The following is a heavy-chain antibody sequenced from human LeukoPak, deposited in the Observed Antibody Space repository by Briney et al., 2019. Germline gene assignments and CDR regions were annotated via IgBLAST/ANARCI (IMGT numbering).Heavy chain of an antibody. CDR3: ARETPCGGDCYHFDY. Sequence: GGSLRLSCAASGFTFSSYWMSWVRQAPGKGLEWVANIKQDGSEKYYVDFVKGRFTISRDNAKNSLYLQMNSLRAEDTAVYYCARETPCGGDCYHFDYWGQGTLVTVSS. CDR1: GFTFSSYW. V-gene: IGHV3-7*01. D-gene: IGHD2-21*02. CDR2: IKQDGSEK. J-gene: IGHJ4*02.